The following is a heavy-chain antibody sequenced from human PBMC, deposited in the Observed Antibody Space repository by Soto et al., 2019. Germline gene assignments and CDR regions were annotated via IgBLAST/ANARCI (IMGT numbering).Heavy chain of an antibody. CDR3: ASSRIAVAGTLDAFDI. CDR1: GFTFSSYA. J-gene: IGHJ3*02. D-gene: IGHD6-19*01. CDR2: ISSNGGST. Sequence: GGSLRLSCAASGFTFSSYAMHWVRQAPGKGLENVSAISSNGGSTYYANSVKGRFTISRDNSKNTLYLQMGSLRAEDMAVYYCASSRIAVAGTLDAFDIWGQGTMVTVSS. V-gene: IGHV3-64*01.